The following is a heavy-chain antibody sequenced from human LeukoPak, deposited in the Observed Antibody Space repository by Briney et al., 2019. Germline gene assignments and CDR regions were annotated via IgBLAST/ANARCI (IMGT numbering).Heavy chain of an antibody. V-gene: IGHV1-2*02. CDR1: GYTFTGHR. J-gene: IGHJ5*02. D-gene: IGHD6-13*01. CDR2: INPNSGGT. Sequence: ASVKVSCKASGYTFTGHRIHWVRQAPGQGLEWMGWINPNSGGTNYAQRFQGRVTMTRDTSISTAYMELSRLRSDDTAVYYCARCSTEQQLVLWFDPWGQGTLVTVAS. CDR3: ARCSTEQQLVLWFDP.